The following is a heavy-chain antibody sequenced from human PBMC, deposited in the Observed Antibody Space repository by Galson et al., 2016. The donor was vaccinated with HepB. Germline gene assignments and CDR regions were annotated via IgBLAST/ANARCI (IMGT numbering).Heavy chain of an antibody. J-gene: IGHJ5*02. V-gene: IGHV4-39*01. CDR3: ARFALAVTTTWFDP. Sequence: ETLSLTCSVSGESLRNTVYFWGWIRQTPGKGLDWIGSVTFRGATYYKPSLQSRLRISFDKSNNQLSLKLSAVTVADSAIYYCARFALAVTTTWFDPWGQGLLVTVAS. D-gene: IGHD4-17*01. CDR1: GESLRNTVYF. CDR2: VTFRGAT.